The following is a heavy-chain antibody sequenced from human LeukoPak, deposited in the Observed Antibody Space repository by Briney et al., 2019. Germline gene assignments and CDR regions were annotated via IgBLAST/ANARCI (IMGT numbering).Heavy chain of an antibody. CDR2: IYYSGST. D-gene: IGHD2-2*01. CDR1: GGSFSSYY. Sequence: PSETLSLTCTVSGGSFSSYYWSWIRQPPGKGLEWIGYIYYSGSTNYNPSLKSRVTISVDTSKNKFSLKLSSVTAADTAVYYCARGEMDCSSTSCYVYYFDYWGQGTLVTVSS. V-gene: IGHV4-59*01. CDR3: ARGEMDCSSTSCYVYYFDY. J-gene: IGHJ4*02.